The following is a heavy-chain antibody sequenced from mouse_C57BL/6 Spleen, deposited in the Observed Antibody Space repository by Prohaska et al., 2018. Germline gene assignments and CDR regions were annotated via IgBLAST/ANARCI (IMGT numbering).Heavy chain of an antibody. J-gene: IGHJ2*01. D-gene: IGHD1-1*01. Sequence: QVQLQQPGAELVKPGASVKLSCKASRYTFTSYWMPWVKQRPARGLEWIGRIDANSGVNKYKEKFRSKATLTVCKPASTANMQLSSRTSQDSAGYYCARYYYGSSYYDYWGQGTTLTVSS. CDR1: RYTFTSYW. CDR2: IDANSGVN. V-gene: IGHV1-72*01. CDR3: ARYYYGSSYYDY.